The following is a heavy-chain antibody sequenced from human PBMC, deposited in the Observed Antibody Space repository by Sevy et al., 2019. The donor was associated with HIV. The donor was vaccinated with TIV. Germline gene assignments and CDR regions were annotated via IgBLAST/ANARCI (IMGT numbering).Heavy chain of an antibody. CDR3: ARGLLVTPVDWLDP. CDR1: GYTFSSFW. D-gene: IGHD3-9*01. J-gene: IGHJ5*02. CDR2: IFPGNSDT. Sequence: GESLKISCKGSGYTFSSFWIGWARQMPGKGLEWMGIIFPGNSDTRYSPSFQGQVTISVDKATSTAYLQWSSLKASDTAVYYCARGLLVTPVDWLDPWGQGTLVTVSS. V-gene: IGHV5-51*01.